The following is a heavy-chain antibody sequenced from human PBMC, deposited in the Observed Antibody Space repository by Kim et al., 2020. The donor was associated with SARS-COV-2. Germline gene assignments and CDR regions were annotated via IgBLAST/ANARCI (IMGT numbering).Heavy chain of an antibody. CDR2: IWYDGSNK. J-gene: IGHJ4*02. Sequence: GGSLRLSCAASGFTFSSYAMHWVRQAPGKGLEWVAVIWYDGSNKYYADSVKGRFTISRDNSKNTLYLQMNSLRAEDTAVYYCAKYVQWLEGDYFDYWGQGTLVTVSS. CDR1: GFTFSSYA. CDR3: AKYVQWLEGDYFDY. V-gene: IGHV3-33*06. D-gene: IGHD6-19*01.